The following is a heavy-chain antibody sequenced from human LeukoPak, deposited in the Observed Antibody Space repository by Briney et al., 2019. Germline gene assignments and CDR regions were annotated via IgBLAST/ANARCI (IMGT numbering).Heavy chain of an antibody. J-gene: IGHJ3*02. D-gene: IGHD1-26*01. Sequence: ASVKVSCKASGYIFTSYYMHWVRQAPGQGLEWMGIINPSGGSTSYAQKFQGRVTMTRDMSTSTVYMELSSLRSEDTAVYYCARVGGSGFAFDIWGQGTMVTVSS. V-gene: IGHV1-46*01. CDR3: ARVGGSGFAFDI. CDR2: INPSGGST. CDR1: GYIFTSYY.